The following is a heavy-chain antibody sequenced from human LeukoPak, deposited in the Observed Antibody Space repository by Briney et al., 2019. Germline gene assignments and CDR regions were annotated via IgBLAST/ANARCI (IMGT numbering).Heavy chain of an antibody. V-gene: IGHV4-59*01. CDR3: ARGSTVTNYYYYYMDV. J-gene: IGHJ6*03. CDR1: GGSFSGYY. Sequence: SETLSLTCAVYGGSFSGYYWSWIRQPPGKGLEWIGYIYYSGSTNYNPSLKSRVTISVDTSKDQFSLKLSSETAADTAVYYCARGSTVTNYYYYYMDVWGKGTTVTISS. CDR2: IYYSGST. D-gene: IGHD4-17*01.